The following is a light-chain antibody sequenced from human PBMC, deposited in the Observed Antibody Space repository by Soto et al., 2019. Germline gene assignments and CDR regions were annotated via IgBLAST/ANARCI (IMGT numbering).Light chain of an antibody. J-gene: IGKJ4*01. Sequence: EIVLTQSPGTLSLSPGERATLSCRASQSVSSTYLAWYQQKPGQAPRPLIYGASSRATGTPDRFSGSGSGTDFTLNISRMEHEDVEVYDCQQYESPPTNFGGGNKLEYK. V-gene: IGKV3-20*01. CDR3: QQYESPPTN. CDR2: GAS. CDR1: QSVSSTY.